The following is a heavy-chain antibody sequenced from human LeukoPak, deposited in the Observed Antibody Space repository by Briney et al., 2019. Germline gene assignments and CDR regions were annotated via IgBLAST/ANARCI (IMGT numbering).Heavy chain of an antibody. V-gene: IGHV3-23*01. CDR3: AKVSYHYYGSGSYVLDY. Sequence: GGSLRLSCAASGFTFDDYAMHWVRQAPGKGLEWVSAISGSGGSTYHANSVKGRFTISRDNSKNTVYLQMNSLRAEDTAVYYCAKVSYHYYGSGSYVLDYWGQGTLVTVSS. CDR1: GFTFDDYA. CDR2: ISGSGGST. D-gene: IGHD3-10*01. J-gene: IGHJ4*02.